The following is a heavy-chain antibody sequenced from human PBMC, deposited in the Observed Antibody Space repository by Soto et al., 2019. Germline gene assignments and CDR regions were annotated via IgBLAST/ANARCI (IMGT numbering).Heavy chain of an antibody. CDR1: GYTFTSYG. D-gene: IGHD6-19*01. V-gene: IGHV1-18*01. CDR3: ARARNSSGFAYYYYGMDV. Sequence: ASVKVSCKASGYTFTSYGISWVRQAPGQGLEWMGWISAYNGNTNYAQKLQGRVTMTTDTSTSTAYMELRSLRSDDTAVYYCARARNSSGFAYYYYGMDVWGQGTTVTAP. CDR2: ISAYNGNT. J-gene: IGHJ6*02.